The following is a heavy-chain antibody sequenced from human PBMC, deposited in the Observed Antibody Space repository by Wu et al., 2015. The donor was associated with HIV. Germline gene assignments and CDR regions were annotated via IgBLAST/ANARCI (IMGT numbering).Heavy chain of an antibody. D-gene: IGHD6-13*01. CDR2: MNPNTGNT. J-gene: IGHJ4*02. CDR3: AAAGGISNFDY. V-gene: IGHV1-8*03. CDR1: GYTFTNFD. Sequence: QVQLVQSGAEVKKPGASVKVSCKASGYTFTNFDIHWVRQAPGKGLEWVGWMNPNTGNTGYGQKFQDRVTLTRNTSISTAYMELSSLRSEDTAVYYCAAAGGISNFDYWGQGTLVTGLL.